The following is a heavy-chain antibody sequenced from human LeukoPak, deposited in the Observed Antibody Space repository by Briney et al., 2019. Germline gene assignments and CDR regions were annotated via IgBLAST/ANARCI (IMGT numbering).Heavy chain of an antibody. V-gene: IGHV4-61*02. Sequence: SQTLSLTCTVSGGSISSGSYYWSWIRQPAGKGLEWIGRIYTSGSTNYNPSLKSRVTISVDTSKNQFSPKLSSVTAADTAVYYCARGDRSDSPYYYYYMDVWGKGTTVTVSS. D-gene: IGHD3-22*01. CDR3: ARGDRSDSPYYYYYMDV. J-gene: IGHJ6*03. CDR2: IYTSGST. CDR1: GGSISSGSYY.